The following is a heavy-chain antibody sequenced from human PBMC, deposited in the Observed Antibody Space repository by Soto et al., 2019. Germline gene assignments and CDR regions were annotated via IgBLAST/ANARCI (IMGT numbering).Heavy chain of an antibody. V-gene: IGHV4-39*01. Sequence: QLQLRESGPGLVRASETLSLTCTVSGGSISSSSFYWGWVRQTPGKGLEWITSIHLRSGNTYYNPSLKSRVTISVDTSENQFSLTLTSVTAADTAVYYCASPASYCGGACSANWGQGTLVTVSS. J-gene: IGHJ4*02. CDR3: ASPASYCGGACSAN. D-gene: IGHD2-21*02. CDR2: IHLRSGNT. CDR1: GGSISSSSFY.